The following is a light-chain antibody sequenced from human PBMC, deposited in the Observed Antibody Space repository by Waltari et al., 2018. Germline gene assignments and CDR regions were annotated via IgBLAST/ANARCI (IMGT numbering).Light chain of an antibody. CDR2: HAS. V-gene: IGKV3-20*01. J-gene: IGKJ1*01. CDR3: QKYDSLPAT. Sequence: VLTQSPGTLSLSSGERATLSCRASRSVIKYLAWYQQTPGRAPRLLIYHASTRATGIPDRFSGSGSGTYFSLTISRLEPDDFAVYYCQKYDSLPATFGQGTRVEIK. CDR1: RSVIKY.